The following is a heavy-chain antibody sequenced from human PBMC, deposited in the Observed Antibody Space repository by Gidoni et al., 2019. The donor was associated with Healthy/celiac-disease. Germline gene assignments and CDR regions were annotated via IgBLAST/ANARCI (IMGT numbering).Heavy chain of an antibody. V-gene: IGHV3-23*01. Sequence: EVQLLASGGGLVQPGGSLRLSCAASGFTFSTCAMSWVRQAPGKGLEWVSAISGSGGSTYYADSVKGRFTISRDNSKNTLYLQMNSLRAEDTAVYYCARYYGDLYYFDYWGQGTLVTVSS. CDR2: ISGSGGST. CDR3: ARYYGDLYYFDY. CDR1: GFTFSTCA. D-gene: IGHD4-17*01. J-gene: IGHJ4*02.